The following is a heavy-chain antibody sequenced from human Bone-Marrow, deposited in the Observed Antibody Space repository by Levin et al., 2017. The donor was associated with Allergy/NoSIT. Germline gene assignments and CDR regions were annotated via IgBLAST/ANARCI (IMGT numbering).Heavy chain of an antibody. Sequence: GGSLRLSCAASGFTFSSYSMNWVRQAPGKGLEWVSSISSSSSYIYYADSVKGRFTISRDNAKNSLYLQMNSLRAEDTAVYYCARDGEAAIGRYFDYWGQGTLVTVSS. J-gene: IGHJ4*02. V-gene: IGHV3-21*01. CDR3: ARDGEAAIGRYFDY. CDR2: ISSSSSYI. CDR1: GFTFSSYS. D-gene: IGHD2-2*02.